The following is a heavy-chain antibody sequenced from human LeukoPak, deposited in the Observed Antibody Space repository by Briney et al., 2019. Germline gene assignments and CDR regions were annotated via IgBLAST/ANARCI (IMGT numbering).Heavy chain of an antibody. CDR2: INPSGGST. D-gene: IGHD2-21*02. CDR3: ARVKACGGDCYFLDY. CDR1: GYTFNNHY. J-gene: IGHJ4*02. Sequence: ASVKVSCKASGYTFNNHYMYWVRQAPGQGLEWMGVINPSGGSTSYAQKFQGRVTMTRDTSTRTVYMEVNSLRSEDTAVYYCARVKACGGDCYFLDYWGQGTRVTVSS. V-gene: IGHV1-46*02.